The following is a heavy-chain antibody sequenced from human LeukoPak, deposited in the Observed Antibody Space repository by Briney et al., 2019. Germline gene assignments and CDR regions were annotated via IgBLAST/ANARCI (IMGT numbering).Heavy chain of an antibody. J-gene: IGHJ4*02. Sequence: ASVKVSCKVSEYTFTDYYMHWVQQAPGEGLEWMGLVDPEDGETIYAEKFQGRATITADTSTDTAYMELSSLRSEDTAVYYCATLKQLAGGDYWGQGTLVTVSS. CDR3: ATLKQLAGGDY. V-gene: IGHV1-69-2*01. CDR2: VDPEDGET. CDR1: EYTFTDYY. D-gene: IGHD6-13*01.